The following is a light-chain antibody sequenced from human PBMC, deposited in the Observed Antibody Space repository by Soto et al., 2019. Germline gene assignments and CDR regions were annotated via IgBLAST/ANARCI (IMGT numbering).Light chain of an antibody. CDR3: QQYGNSPQT. CDR2: DAS. V-gene: IGKV3-20*01. Sequence: IVLTQSPGTVSLSTGERATLSCRAGQSVSSSSLAWYQQKPGQAPRLLIYDASIRATGIPDRFSGSGSGTDFTLTISRLEPEDFAVYYCQQYGNSPQTFGQGTKVDI. CDR1: QSVSSSS. J-gene: IGKJ1*01.